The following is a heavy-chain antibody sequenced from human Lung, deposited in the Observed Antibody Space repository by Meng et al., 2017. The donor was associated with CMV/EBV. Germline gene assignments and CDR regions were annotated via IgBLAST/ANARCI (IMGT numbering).Heavy chain of an antibody. CDR2: ISGGSGDT. J-gene: IGHJ3*01. Sequence: LSLTXAASGFTFGNYVMTWVRQAPGKGLEWVSSISGGSGDTHYASPVHGRFSISRDDSKNTLYLQMNSLRDEDTAVYYCAKTFWTGYGPFDLWGQGTMVTVSS. V-gene: IGHV3-23*01. CDR3: AKTFWTGYGPFDL. D-gene: IGHD3/OR15-3a*01. CDR1: GFTFGNYV.